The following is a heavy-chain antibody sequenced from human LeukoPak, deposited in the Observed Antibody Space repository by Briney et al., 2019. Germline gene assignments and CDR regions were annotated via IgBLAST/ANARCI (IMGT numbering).Heavy chain of an antibody. CDR1: GFTFSSYG. CDR3: AKDYSGYD. D-gene: IGHD5-12*01. J-gene: IGHJ4*02. CDR2: ISGSGGST. Sequence: GGSLRLSCAASGFTFSSYGMSWVRQAPGKGLEWVSAISGSGGSTYYAYSVKDRFTISRDNSKNTLYLQINSLRAEDTAVYYCAKDYSGYDWGQGTLVTVSS. V-gene: IGHV3-23*01.